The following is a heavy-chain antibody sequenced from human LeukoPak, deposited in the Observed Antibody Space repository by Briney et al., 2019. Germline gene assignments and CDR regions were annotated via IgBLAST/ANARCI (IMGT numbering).Heavy chain of an antibody. CDR2: IIPIFGTA. J-gene: IGHJ3*02. CDR3: ARGAAGDYVFLSGGAFDI. Sequence: SVKVSCKASGGTFSSYAISWVRQAPGQGLEWMGGIIPIFGTANYAQKFQGRVTITADESTSTAYMELSSLRSEDTAVYYCARGAAGDYVFLSGGAFDIWGQGTMVTVSS. V-gene: IGHV1-69*13. CDR1: GGTFSSYA. D-gene: IGHD4-17*01.